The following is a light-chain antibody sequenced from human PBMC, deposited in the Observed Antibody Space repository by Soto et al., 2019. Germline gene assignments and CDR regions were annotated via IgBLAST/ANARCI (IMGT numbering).Light chain of an antibody. V-gene: IGKV3-11*01. Sequence: EIVLTQSPATLSLSPGERATLSCRASQSVSTYLAWYQQQPGQAPRLLIYDASNRATGVPARFSGSGSGTDFTLPISSQEPEDFAVYYCQQRSIWPPLTFGGGTKVEIK. J-gene: IGKJ4*01. CDR2: DAS. CDR1: QSVSTY. CDR3: QQRSIWPPLT.